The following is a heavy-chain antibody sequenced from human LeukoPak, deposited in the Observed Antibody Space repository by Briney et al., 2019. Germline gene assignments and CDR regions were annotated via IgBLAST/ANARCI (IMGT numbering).Heavy chain of an antibody. D-gene: IGHD1-26*01. CDR2: ISGGCGNT. J-gene: IGHJ3*02. V-gene: IGHV3-23*01. Sequence: GSLITCCGTAEFRVGSDCRRWGRPAPGKGLEWVLAISGGCGNTYYGDSVKGRFTIYRDNSKNTLYLQMNSLRAEDTAVYYCGKNRYSGSLSPFDIWGQGTMVPVSS. CDR1: EFRVGSDC. CDR3: GKNRYSGSLSPFDI.